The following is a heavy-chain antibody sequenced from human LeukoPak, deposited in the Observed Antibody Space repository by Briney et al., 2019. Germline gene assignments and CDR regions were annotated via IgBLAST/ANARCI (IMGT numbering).Heavy chain of an antibody. V-gene: IGHV3-7*01. CDR2: IKQDGSEK. CDR1: GFTFSSYW. D-gene: IGHD3-10*01. CDR3: ARDNYYGSGSYSDY. Sequence: PGGSLRLSCAASGFTFSSYWMSWVRQAPGKGLEWVANIKQDGSEKYYVDSVKGRFTISRDNAKNSLYLQMNSLRAEDTAVYYCARDNYYGSGSYSDYWGQGTLVTVSS. J-gene: IGHJ4*02.